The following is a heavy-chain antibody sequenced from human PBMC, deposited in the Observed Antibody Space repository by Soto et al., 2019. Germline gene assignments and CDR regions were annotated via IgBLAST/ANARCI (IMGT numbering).Heavy chain of an antibody. V-gene: IGHV3-23*01. J-gene: IGHJ4*02. CDR1: GFTFNFYA. D-gene: IGHD2-15*01. Sequence: GGSLRLSCAASGFTFNFYAMSWVRQAPGKGLEWVSIIIANGGTFYADSVKGRFTISRDNSKNTVYLQVSSLRVEDTAIYYCAKDYTVAADPSSVILFDYWGQGALVTVSS. CDR2: IIANGGT. CDR3: AKDYTVAADPSSVILFDY.